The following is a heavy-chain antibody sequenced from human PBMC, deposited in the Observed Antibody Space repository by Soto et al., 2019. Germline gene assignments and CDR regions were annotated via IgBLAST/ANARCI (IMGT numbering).Heavy chain of an antibody. D-gene: IGHD6-13*01. Sequence: QVQLLQSGAEVKKPGASVKVSCKASGYTFTNYYMHWVRQAPGQGLEWMGIIYPSGGSTRNAQKFQGRVTMTRDTSTSTVYMELSSLRSEDTAVYYCARLRIAAAGTGPDYWGQGTLVTVSS. CDR2: IYPSGGST. V-gene: IGHV1-46*01. J-gene: IGHJ4*02. CDR3: ARLRIAAAGTGPDY. CDR1: GYTFTNYY.